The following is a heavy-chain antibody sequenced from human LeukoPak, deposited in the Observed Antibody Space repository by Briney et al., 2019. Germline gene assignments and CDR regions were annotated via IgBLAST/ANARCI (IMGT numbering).Heavy chain of an antibody. J-gene: IGHJ4*02. CDR1: GFTFTICA. CDR2: ISGSGSST. V-gene: IGHV3-23*01. Sequence: GGSLRLSCAASGFTFTICAMNWVRQAPGKGLEWVSGISGSGSSTYHADSVKGRFTISRDSSKNTVYLQMSSLRAEDTAVYYCAKAEGSYKTLIDYWGQGTLVTVSS. D-gene: IGHD3-10*01. CDR3: AKAEGSYKTLIDY.